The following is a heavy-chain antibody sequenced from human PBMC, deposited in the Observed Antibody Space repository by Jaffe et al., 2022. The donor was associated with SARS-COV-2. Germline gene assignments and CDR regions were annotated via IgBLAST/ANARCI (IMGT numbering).Heavy chain of an antibody. CDR1: GYTFTTYT. D-gene: IGHD3-22*01. V-gene: IGHV1-3*04. Sequence: QVQLVQSGAEVKEPGASVRVSCKTSGYTFTTYTMHWVRQAPGQRLEWMGWINTGNGKIEHSQKFQGRVTFTRDTSASTAHMELSSLRSEDTAVYFCAREPGYDSSGYRIEAFDFWGQGTLVTVSS. J-gene: IGHJ3*01. CDR2: INTGNGKI. CDR3: AREPGYDSSGYRIEAFDF.